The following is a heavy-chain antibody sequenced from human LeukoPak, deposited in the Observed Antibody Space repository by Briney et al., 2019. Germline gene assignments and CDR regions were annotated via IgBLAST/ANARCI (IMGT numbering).Heavy chain of an antibody. CDR2: ISGSGGST. D-gene: IGHD4-17*01. V-gene: IGHV3-23*01. J-gene: IGHJ1*01. Sequence: HPGGSLRLSCAASGFTFSSYAMSWVRQVSGKGLEWVSVISGSGGSTYYADSVKGRFTISRDNSKNTLYLQMKSLRAEDTAVYYCAKEIYGDSTGGRFQHWGQGTLVTVSS. CDR3: AKEIYGDSTGGRFQH. CDR1: GFTFSSYA.